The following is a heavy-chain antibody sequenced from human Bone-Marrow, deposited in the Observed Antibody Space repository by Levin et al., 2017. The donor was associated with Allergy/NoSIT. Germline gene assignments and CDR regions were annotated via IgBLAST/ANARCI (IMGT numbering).Heavy chain of an antibody. CDR1: AYSNFG. Sequence: GGSLRLSCVVSAYSNFGIHWVRQGPGKGLEWVASISYDGKSESYAESVKGRFTISRGTSAHTIFLQMNNLRTEDTASYFCAKQRSRGWYVAYPMDAWGQGTTVIVSS. V-gene: IGHV3-30*18. CDR2: ISYDGKSE. CDR3: AKQRSRGWYVAYPMDA. D-gene: IGHD6-19*01. J-gene: IGHJ6*01.